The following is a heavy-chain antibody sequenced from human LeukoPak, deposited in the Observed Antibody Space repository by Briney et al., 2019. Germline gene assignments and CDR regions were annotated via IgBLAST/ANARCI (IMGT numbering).Heavy chain of an antibody. CDR3: ARGGGSGSYYKRRPHYYYGMDV. CDR1: GGSFSGYY. J-gene: IGHJ6*02. D-gene: IGHD3-10*01. CDR2: INHSGST. Sequence: SETLSPTCAVYGGSFSGYYWSWIRQPPGKGLEWIGEINHSGSTNYNPSLKSRVTISVDTSKNQFSLKLSSVTAADTAVYYCARGGGSGSYYKRRPHYYYGMDVWGQGTTVTVSS. V-gene: IGHV4-34*01.